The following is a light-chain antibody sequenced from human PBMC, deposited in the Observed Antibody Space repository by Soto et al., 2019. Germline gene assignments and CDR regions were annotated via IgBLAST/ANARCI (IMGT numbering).Light chain of an antibody. CDR1: NIGSKS. J-gene: IGLJ3*02. Sequence: SYELTQPPSVSVAPGQTARITCGGNNIGSKSVHWYQQKPGQAPVLVVYDDGDRPSRIPERFSGSNSGNTATLTISRVEAGDEADYYCQVWDSSSDHWVFGGGTKLTV. CDR3: QVWDSSSDHWV. CDR2: DDG. V-gene: IGLV3-21*02.